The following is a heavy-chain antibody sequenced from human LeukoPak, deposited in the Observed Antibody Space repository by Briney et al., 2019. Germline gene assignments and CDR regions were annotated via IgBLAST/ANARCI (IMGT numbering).Heavy chain of an antibody. CDR2: MNPNSGNT. J-gene: IGHJ6*02. Sequence: ASVKVSCKASGYTFTSYDINWVRPATGQGLEWMGWMNPNSGNTGYAQKFQGWVTMTRDTSISTAYMELSRLRSDDTAVYYCARDLNWELGPHYYGMDVWGQGTTVTVSS. CDR1: GYTFTSYD. D-gene: IGHD1-26*01. V-gene: IGHV1-8*02. CDR3: ARDLNWELGPHYYGMDV.